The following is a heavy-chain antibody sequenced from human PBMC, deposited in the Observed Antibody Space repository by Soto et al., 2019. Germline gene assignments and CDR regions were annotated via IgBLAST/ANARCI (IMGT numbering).Heavy chain of an antibody. J-gene: IGHJ6*02. CDR2: IDYSGRS. Sequence: SETLSLTCTLSGDSFISGTYYWGWIRQAPGKGPEWIGSIDYSGRSYYNPSLKSRLSMSVDTSRKQFSLRLNAVTAADTAVYYCASPSYSSSWFDYYYGMDVWGQGTTVTVSS. D-gene: IGHD6-13*01. CDR3: ASPSYSSSWFDYYYGMDV. V-gene: IGHV4-39*01. CDR1: GDSFISGTYY.